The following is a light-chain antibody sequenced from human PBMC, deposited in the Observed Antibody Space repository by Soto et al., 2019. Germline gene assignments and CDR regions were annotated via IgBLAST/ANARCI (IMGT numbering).Light chain of an antibody. CDR1: YSNIETNY. V-gene: IGLV1-51*01. CDR2: DNT. Sequence: QSLLTQPPSISATPGQKVTISCSLSYSNIETNYVSWYQQLPGTAPKLLIYDNTERPSGIPDRFSGSKSGSSATLGITGLQTGDEADYYCGTWDSSLSAGVFGTGTKVTVL. J-gene: IGLJ1*01. CDR3: GTWDSSLSAGV.